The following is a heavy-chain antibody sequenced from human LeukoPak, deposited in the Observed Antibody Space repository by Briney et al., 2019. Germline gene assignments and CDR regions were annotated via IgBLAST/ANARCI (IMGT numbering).Heavy chain of an antibody. J-gene: IGHJ3*02. Sequence: GGSLRLSCAASGSTFSSYSMNWVRQAPGKGLEWVSYISSSSSTIYYADSVKGRFTISRDNAKNSLCLQMNSLRDEDTAVYYCARGGGMRDAFDIWGQGTMVTVSS. D-gene: IGHD3-16*01. CDR2: ISSSSSTI. CDR1: GSTFSSYS. CDR3: ARGGGMRDAFDI. V-gene: IGHV3-48*02.